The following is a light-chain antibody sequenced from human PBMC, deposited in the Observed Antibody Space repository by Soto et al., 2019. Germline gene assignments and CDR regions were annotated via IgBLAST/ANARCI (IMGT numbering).Light chain of an antibody. CDR1: NSDVGTFYF. Sequence: QSVLTQPPSVSGAPGQTVTISCTGTNSDVGTFYFVSWYQQYPDKGPKLIIYDVTERPSGVPDRFSGSKSGNTASLTISGLQAEDEADYYCCSYAGSYTYVFGSGTKV. CDR2: DVT. V-gene: IGLV2-11*01. J-gene: IGLJ1*01. CDR3: CSYAGSYTYV.